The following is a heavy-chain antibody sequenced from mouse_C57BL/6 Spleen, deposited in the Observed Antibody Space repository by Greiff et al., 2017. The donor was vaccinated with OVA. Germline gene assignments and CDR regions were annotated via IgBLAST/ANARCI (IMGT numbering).Heavy chain of an antibody. D-gene: IGHD2-4*01. J-gene: IGHJ4*01. CDR3: ARGGGITTRDYYAMDY. CDR1: GYTFTSYW. Sequence: QVQLQQPGAELVKPGASVKMSCKASGYTFTSYWITWVKQRPGQGLEWIGDIYPGSGSTNYNEKFKSKATLTVDTSSSTAYMQLSSLTSEDSAVYYCARGGGITTRDYYAMDYWGQGTSVTVSS. V-gene: IGHV1-55*01. CDR2: IYPGSGST.